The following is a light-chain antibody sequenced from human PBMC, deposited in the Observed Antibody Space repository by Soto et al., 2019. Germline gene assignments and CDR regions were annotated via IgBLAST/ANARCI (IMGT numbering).Light chain of an antibody. CDR1: QSLLYSNGYNY. Sequence: DIVMTQSPLSLPVTPGEPASISCRSSQSLLYSNGYNYLGWYLQKPGQSPQLLIYLGSNRASGVPDKFSGSGSGTDFTLKISRVEAEDVGVYYCMQGLQPPWTFGQGTKVEIK. V-gene: IGKV2-28*01. CDR3: MQGLQPPWT. J-gene: IGKJ1*01. CDR2: LGS.